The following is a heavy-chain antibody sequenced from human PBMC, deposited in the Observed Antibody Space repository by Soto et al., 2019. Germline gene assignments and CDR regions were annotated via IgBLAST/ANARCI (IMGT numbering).Heavy chain of an antibody. D-gene: IGHD6-19*01. V-gene: IGHV3-33*01. Sequence: GGSLRLSCAASGFTFSSYGMHWVRQAPGKGLEWVAVIWYDGSNKYYADSVKGRFTISRDNSKNTLYLQMNSLRAEDTAVYYCARDASSGWSKDYFDYWGQGTLVTVSS. CDR1: GFTFSSYG. CDR2: IWYDGSNK. CDR3: ARDASSGWSKDYFDY. J-gene: IGHJ4*02.